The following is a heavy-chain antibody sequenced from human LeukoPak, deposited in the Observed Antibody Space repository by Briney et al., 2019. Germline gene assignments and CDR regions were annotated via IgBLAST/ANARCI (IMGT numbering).Heavy chain of an antibody. J-gene: IGHJ4*02. Sequence: GASVKLSCKASGYTFSSYYFHWVRQAPGQGLEWMGLINPSGGATTFAQKFRGRVTMTRDMSTGTVFMELSSLRSDDTAVYFCARNYYDTAGHFGYWGQGTLVTVSS. D-gene: IGHD3-22*01. CDR3: ARNYYDTAGHFGY. V-gene: IGHV1-46*01. CDR1: GYTFSSYY. CDR2: INPSGGAT.